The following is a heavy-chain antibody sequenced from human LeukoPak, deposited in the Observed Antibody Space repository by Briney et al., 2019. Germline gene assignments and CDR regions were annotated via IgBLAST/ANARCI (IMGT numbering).Heavy chain of an antibody. CDR1: GGSISSYY. J-gene: IGHJ6*02. V-gene: IGHV4-59*01. Sequence: PSETLSLTCTVSGGSISSYYWSWIRQPPGKGLEWIGYIYYSGSTNYNPSLKSRVTISVDTSKNQFSLKLSSVTAADTAVYYCARRVSGLGYYGMDVWGQGTTVTVSS. D-gene: IGHD7-27*01. CDR2: IYYSGST. CDR3: ARRVSGLGYYGMDV.